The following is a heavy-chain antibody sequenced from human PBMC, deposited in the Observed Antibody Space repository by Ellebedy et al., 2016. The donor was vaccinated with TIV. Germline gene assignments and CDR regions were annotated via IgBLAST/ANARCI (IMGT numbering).Heavy chain of an antibody. CDR3: GRELGMGRGAMDV. CDR1: GYTFSSYY. D-gene: IGHD7-27*01. V-gene: IGHV1-18*04. CDR2: ISAYNGNT. J-gene: IGHJ6*02. Sequence: AASVKVSCKASGYTFSSYYIHWVRQAPGQGLEWMGWISAYNGNTNYAQKFQGRASMTTDASTNTVHLELMSLNFDDTAVYYCGRELGMGRGAMDVWGQGTTVTVSS.